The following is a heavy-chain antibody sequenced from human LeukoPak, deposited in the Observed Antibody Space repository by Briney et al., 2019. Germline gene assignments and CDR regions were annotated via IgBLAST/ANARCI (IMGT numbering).Heavy chain of an antibody. D-gene: IGHD5-24*01. CDR1: GFTFSSYS. Sequence: GGSVRLSCAASGFTFSSYSMNWVRQAPGKGLEWVSYISSSSSTIYYADSVKGRFTISRDNAKNSLYLQMNSLRAEDTAVYYCARDMAMATMPLPFDYWGQGTLVTVSS. J-gene: IGHJ4*02. CDR3: ARDMAMATMPLPFDY. CDR2: ISSSSSTI. V-gene: IGHV3-48*04.